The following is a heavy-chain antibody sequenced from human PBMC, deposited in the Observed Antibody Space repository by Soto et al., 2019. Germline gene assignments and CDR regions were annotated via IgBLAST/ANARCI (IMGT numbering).Heavy chain of an antibody. D-gene: IGHD1-20*01. V-gene: IGHV3-23*01. CDR1: GFTFSSYA. CDR3: AKPPDYNWNDY. J-gene: IGHJ4*02. Sequence: LRLSCAASGFTFSSYAMSWVRQAPGKGLEWISAVSGSGGSTYYADSVKGRFTISRDNSKDTLYLQMNNLRAEDTAVYYCAKPPDYNWNDYWGQGTLVTGSS. CDR2: VSGSGGST.